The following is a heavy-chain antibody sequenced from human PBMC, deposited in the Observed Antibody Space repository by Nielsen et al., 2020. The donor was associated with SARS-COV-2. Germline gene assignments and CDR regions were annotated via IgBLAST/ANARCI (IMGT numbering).Heavy chain of an antibody. CDR2: IYYSGST. CDR3: ARDHSSSWYYYYYGMDV. D-gene: IGHD6-13*01. J-gene: IGHJ6*02. Sequence: GSLRLSCTVSGGSISSFYWTWIRQPPGKGLEWIGYIYYSGSTNYNPSLKSRVTISVDTSKNQFSLNLSSVTAADTAVYYCARDHSSSWYYYYYGMDVWGQGTTVTVSS. CDR1: GGSISSFY. V-gene: IGHV4-59*01.